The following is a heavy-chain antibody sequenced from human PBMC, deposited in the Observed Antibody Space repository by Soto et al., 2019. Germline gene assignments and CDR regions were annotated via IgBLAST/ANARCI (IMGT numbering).Heavy chain of an antibody. CDR3: AHVLVVVANYGMDV. V-gene: IGHV2-5*02. CDR2: IYWDDDK. J-gene: IGHJ6*02. Sequence: QITLKGSGPTLVKPTQTLTLTCTFSGFSLSTSGGGVGWIRQPPGKALEWLALIYWDDDKRYSLSLTSRLTITKDTTKNQVVLTMTNIDPVDTATYYCAHVLVVVANYGMDVWDQGTTVTVSS. CDR1: GFSLSTSGGG. D-gene: IGHD2-15*01.